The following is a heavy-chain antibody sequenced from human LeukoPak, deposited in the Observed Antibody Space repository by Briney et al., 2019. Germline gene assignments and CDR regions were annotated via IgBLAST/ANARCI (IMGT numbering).Heavy chain of an antibody. V-gene: IGHV3-30*18. CDR3: AKAYVDIVATLPADY. CDR2: ISYDRSNK. CDR1: GFTFSSYG. Sequence: QPGGSLRLSCAASGFTFSSYGMHWVRQAPGKGLEWVAVISYDRSNKYYADSVKGRFTISRDNSKNTLYLQMNSLRAEDTAVYYCAKAYVDIVATLPADYWGQGTLVTVSS. D-gene: IGHD5-12*01. J-gene: IGHJ4*02.